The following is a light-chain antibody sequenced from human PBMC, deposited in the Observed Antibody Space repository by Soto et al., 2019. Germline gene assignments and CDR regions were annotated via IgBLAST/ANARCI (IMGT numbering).Light chain of an antibody. Sequence: QSVLTQSGSVAWSPGQSVTIHCNGTSSDVGSYNLVSWYQQHPGKAPKLMIYEVTKRPSGVSNRFSGSKSGNTASLTISGLQAEDEADYYCCSYAGSSTFYVFGTGTKVTVL. J-gene: IGLJ1*01. V-gene: IGLV2-23*02. CDR2: EVT. CDR1: SSDVGSYNL. CDR3: CSYAGSSTFYV.